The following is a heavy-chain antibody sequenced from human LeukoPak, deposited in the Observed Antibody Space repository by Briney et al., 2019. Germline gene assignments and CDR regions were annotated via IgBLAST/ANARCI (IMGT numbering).Heavy chain of an antibody. J-gene: IGHJ4*02. Sequence: KPSETLSLTCAVYGGSFSGYYWSWIRQPPGKGLEWIGEINHSGSTNYNPSLKSRVTISVDTSKNQSSLKLSSVTAADTAVYYCARVRITMIVMVITSRYFDYWGQGTLVTVSS. CDR2: INHSGST. CDR3: ARVRITMIVMVITSRYFDY. D-gene: IGHD3-22*01. CDR1: GGSFSGYY. V-gene: IGHV4-34*01.